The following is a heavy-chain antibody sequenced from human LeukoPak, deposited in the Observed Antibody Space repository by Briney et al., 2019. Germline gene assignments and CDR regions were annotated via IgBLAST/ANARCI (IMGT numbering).Heavy chain of an antibody. CDR3: ARLSGSYRPNAFDI. CDR2: IYPGDSDT. Sequence: PGGSLRLSCKGSGYSFTSYWIGWVRQMPGKGLEWMGIIYPGDSDTRYSPSFQGQVTISADKSISTAYLQWSSLKASDTAMYYCARLSGSYRPNAFDIWGQGTMVTVSS. J-gene: IGHJ3*02. D-gene: IGHD1-26*01. V-gene: IGHV5-51*01. CDR1: GYSFTSYW.